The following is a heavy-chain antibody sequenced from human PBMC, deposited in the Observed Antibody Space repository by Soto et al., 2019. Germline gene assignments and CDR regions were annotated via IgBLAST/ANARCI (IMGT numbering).Heavy chain of an antibody. D-gene: IGHD2-15*01. CDR2: IRSKANSYGT. J-gene: IGHJ4*02. Sequence: GGSLRLSCAASGFTFSGSAMHWVRQASGKGLEWVGRIRSKANSYGTAYAASVKGRFTISRDDSKNTAYLQMNSLKTEDTAVYYCTSDIVVVVAATTRYWGQGTLVTVSS. CDR3: TSDIVVVVAATTRY. CDR1: GFTFSGSA. V-gene: IGHV3-73*01.